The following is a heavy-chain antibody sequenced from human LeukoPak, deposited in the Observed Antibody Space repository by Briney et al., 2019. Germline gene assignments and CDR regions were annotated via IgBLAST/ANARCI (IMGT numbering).Heavy chain of an antibody. V-gene: IGHV3-48*01. CDR1: GFTFSSYS. J-gene: IGHJ4*02. CDR2: ISSSSSTI. D-gene: IGHD1-14*01. CDR3: VKDSGKPTRAFDH. Sequence: GGSLRLSCAASGFTFSSYSMNWVRQAPGKGLEWVSYISSSSSTIYYADSVKGRFTISRDNSNNNLFLQMHSLRIEDTAMYFCVKDSGKPTRAFDHWGQGTLVTVSS.